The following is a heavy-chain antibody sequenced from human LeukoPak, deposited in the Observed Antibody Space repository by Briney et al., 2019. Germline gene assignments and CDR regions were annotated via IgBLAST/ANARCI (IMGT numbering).Heavy chain of an antibody. CDR2: ISSSSSYI. V-gene: IGHV3-21*01. CDR3: AKDYQPDYYDILTGHFDY. CDR1: GFTFSTYS. J-gene: IGHJ4*02. D-gene: IGHD3-9*01. Sequence: GGSLRLSCAASGFTFSTYSMNWVRQAPGKGLEWVSFISSSSSYIYYADSVKGRFTISRDNSKNTLYLQMNSLRAEDTAVYYCAKDYQPDYYDILTGHFDYWGQGTLVTVSS.